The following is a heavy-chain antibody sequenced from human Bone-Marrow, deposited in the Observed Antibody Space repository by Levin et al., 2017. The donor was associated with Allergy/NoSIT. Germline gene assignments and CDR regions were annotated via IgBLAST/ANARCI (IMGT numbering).Heavy chain of an antibody. V-gene: IGHV4-59*01. D-gene: IGHD6-19*01. CDR3: ARDSGTGWQKDFDY. CDR2: IYHNGNT. J-gene: IGHJ4*02. Sequence: SQTLSLTCTVSGASISSNYWSWIRQPPGKGLEWIGYIYHNGNTKYNPSLKSRGTISIDTSKTRFSLTLSSVTAADSAVYYCARDSGTGWQKDFDYWGQGTLVTVSS. CDR1: GASISSNY.